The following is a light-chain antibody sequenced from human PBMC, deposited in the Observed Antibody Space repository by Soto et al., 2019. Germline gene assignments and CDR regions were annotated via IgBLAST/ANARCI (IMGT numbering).Light chain of an antibody. J-gene: IGKJ1*01. CDR1: QSVSSNY. CDR3: QQYGRSVG. Sequence: EIVLTQSPGTLSLSPGERATLSCRASQSVSSNYLAWYQQKPGQAPSLLIYEASTRAPGTPDRFSGSGSGTDFTLTVSRLEPEDFAVYYCQQYGRSVGFGQGTKVDI. V-gene: IGKV3-20*01. CDR2: EAS.